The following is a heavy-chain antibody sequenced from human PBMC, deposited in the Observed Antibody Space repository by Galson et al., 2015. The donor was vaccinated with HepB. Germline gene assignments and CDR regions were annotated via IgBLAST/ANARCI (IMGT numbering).Heavy chain of an antibody. J-gene: IGHJ5*02. V-gene: IGHV3-23*01. CDR2: ISGSGGST. CDR3: AKEASYYDFWSGYGSGTNWFDP. D-gene: IGHD3-3*01. CDR1: GFTFSSYA. Sequence: SLRLSCAASGFTFSSYAMSWVRQAPGKGLEWVSAISGSGGSTYYADSVKGRFTISRDNSKNTLYLQMNSLRAEDTAVYYCAKEASYYDFWSGYGSGTNWFDPWGQGTLVTVSS.